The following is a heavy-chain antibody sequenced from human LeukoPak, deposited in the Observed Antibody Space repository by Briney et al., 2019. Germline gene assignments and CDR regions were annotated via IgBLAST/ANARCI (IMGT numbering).Heavy chain of an antibody. D-gene: IGHD1-26*01. J-gene: IGHJ3*02. CDR3: ARNSGSYGLPDDAFDI. V-gene: IGHV3-30*03. CDR2: ISYDGSNK. CDR1: GFTFSSYG. Sequence: PGGSLRLSCAASGFTFSSYGMHWVRQAPGKGLEWVAVISYDGSNKYYADSVKGRFTISRDNSKNTLYLQMNSLRAEDTAVYYCARNSGSYGLPDDAFDIWGQGTMVTVSS.